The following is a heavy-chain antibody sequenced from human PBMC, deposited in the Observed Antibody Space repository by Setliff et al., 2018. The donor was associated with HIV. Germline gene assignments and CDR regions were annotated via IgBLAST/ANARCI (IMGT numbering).Heavy chain of an antibody. J-gene: IGHJ5*02. V-gene: IGHV4-34*01. D-gene: IGHD3-10*01. CDR1: GGSFSGYY. Sequence: SETLSLTCAVYGGSFSGYYWSWIRQPPGKGLEWIGEINHSGSTNYNPSLKSRVTMSIDKSNNQFSLYLTSVTAADTAIDYCARDRHYYGSGSYGPWGQGILVTVSS. CDR2: INHSGST. CDR3: ARDRHYYGSGSYGP.